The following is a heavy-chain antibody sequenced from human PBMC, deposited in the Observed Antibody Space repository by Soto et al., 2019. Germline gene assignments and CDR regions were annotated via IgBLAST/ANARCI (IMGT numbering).Heavy chain of an antibody. V-gene: IGHV1-69*01. CDR3: AGGGSTGGWYFDL. Sequence: QVQLVQSGAEVKKPGSSVKVSCKASGGSFSSPTISWVRQAPGQGLEWMGGVSPIFGTTNYAQKFQGRVTITADASSGTAYMELSSLKSEDTGVYYCAGGGSTGGWYFDLWGRGTLVTVSS. D-gene: IGHD1-26*01. CDR2: VSPIFGTT. CDR1: GGSFSSPT. J-gene: IGHJ2*01.